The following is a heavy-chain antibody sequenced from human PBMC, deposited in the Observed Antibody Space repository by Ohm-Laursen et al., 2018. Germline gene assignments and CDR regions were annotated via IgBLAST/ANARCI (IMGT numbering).Heavy chain of an antibody. CDR2: ISSSGSTI. CDR3: ARDRPRGNAFDI. D-gene: IGHD2-15*01. J-gene: IGHJ3*02. V-gene: IGHV3-48*03. CDR1: GFTFSSYE. Sequence: GSLRLSCAASGFTFSSYEMNWVRQAPGKGLEWVSYISSSGSTIYYADSVKGRFTISRDNAKNSLYLQMNSLRAEDTAVYYCARDRPRGNAFDIWGQGTMVTVSS.